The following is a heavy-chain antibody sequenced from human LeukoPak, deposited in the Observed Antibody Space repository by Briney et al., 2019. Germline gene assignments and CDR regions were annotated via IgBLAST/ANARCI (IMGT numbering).Heavy chain of an antibody. CDR2: INHSGST. CDR3: ARDRELGY. D-gene: IGHD1-1*01. J-gene: IGHJ4*02. V-gene: IGHV4-34*01. Sequence: SETLSLTCAVYGGSFSGYYWSWIRQPPGKGLEWIGEINHSGSTNYNPSLKSRVTISVDTSKNQFSLKLTSVTAADTAVYYCARDRELGYWGQGTLVIVPS. CDR1: GGSFSGYY.